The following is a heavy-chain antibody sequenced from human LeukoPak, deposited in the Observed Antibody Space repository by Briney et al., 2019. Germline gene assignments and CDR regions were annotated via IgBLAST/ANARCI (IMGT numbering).Heavy chain of an antibody. V-gene: IGHV3-23*01. Sequence: GGSLRLSCAASGFMFSDYAMSWVRQIPGKAPEWVATIGHIRDQNTYYADCVKGRFTISRDNSENVVYLQMDRLRAEDGAIYFCSKDRRRYYFSSSGYFFDSWGQGSLVTVSS. CDR1: GFMFSDYA. D-gene: IGHD3-22*01. CDR2: IGHIRDQNT. J-gene: IGHJ5*01. CDR3: SKDRRRYYFSSSGYFFDS.